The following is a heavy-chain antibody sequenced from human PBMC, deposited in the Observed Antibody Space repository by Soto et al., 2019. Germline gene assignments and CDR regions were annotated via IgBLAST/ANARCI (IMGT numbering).Heavy chain of an antibody. CDR1: GFIFSSYG. J-gene: IGHJ4*01. CDR3: VETPADRLLGYFAY. V-gene: IGHV3-30*03. Sequence: QVQLVESGGGVVRPGGSLRLSCATSGFIFSSYGMHWVRQAPGKGLEWVAVISYDGADKYYADSVQGRFTISRDNSKNTLYMQMNSLRSEDTAEYCCVETPADRLLGYFAYW. CDR2: ISYDGADK. D-gene: IGHD2-15*01.